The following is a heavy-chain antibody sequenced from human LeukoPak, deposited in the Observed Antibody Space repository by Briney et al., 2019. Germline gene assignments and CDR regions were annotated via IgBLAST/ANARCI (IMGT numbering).Heavy chain of an antibody. D-gene: IGHD3-9*01. J-gene: IGHJ6*03. Sequence: GASVKLSCKASGGTFSSYAISWVRQAPGQGLEWMGGIIPIFGTANYAQKFQGRVTITADESTSTAYMELSSLRSEDTAVYYCARAKGNYDILTGYYGFGHYYYYMDVWGKGTTVTISS. CDR1: GGTFSSYA. CDR2: IIPIFGTA. CDR3: ARAKGNYDILTGYYGFGHYYYYMDV. V-gene: IGHV1-69*13.